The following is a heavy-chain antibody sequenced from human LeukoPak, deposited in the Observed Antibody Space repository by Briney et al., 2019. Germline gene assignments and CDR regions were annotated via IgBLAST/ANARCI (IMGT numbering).Heavy chain of an antibody. D-gene: IGHD3-10*01. CDR1: GFTFSSYN. Sequence: GGSLRLSCAASGFTFSSYNFYWVRQAPGKGLEWVSSISSTSSYIYYADSMKGRFTISRDNAKNSLYLQMNSLRAEDTAVYYCARALWSGPVYYGMDVWGQGTTVTVSS. CDR2: ISSTSSYI. J-gene: IGHJ6*02. V-gene: IGHV3-21*01. CDR3: ARALWSGPVYYGMDV.